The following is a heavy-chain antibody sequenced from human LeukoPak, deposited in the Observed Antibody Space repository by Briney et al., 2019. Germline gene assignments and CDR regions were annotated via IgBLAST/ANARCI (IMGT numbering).Heavy chain of an antibody. D-gene: IGHD4-17*01. CDR1: GGTFNNSA. CDR3: ARDVHGDYGSGWFDP. CDR2: IMPLFGTA. V-gene: IGHV1-69*05. Sequence: SVKVSCKTSGGTFNNSAISWVRQAPGQGLEWLGGIMPLFGTAGYAQKFQGSVTITKDESTRTVYLELTSLTSDDTAVYYCARDVHGDYGSGWFDPWGQGTLVSVSS. J-gene: IGHJ5*02.